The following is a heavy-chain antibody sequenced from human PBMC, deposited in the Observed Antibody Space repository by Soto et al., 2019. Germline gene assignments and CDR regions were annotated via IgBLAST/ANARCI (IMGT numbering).Heavy chain of an antibody. Sequence: SVKVSCKASGFTFTSSAVQWVRQARGQRLEWIGWIVVGSGNTNYAQKFQERVTITRDMSTSTAYMELSSLRSEDTAVYYCAADLGWYVGNWLDPWGQGTLVTVSS. V-gene: IGHV1-58*01. J-gene: IGHJ5*02. D-gene: IGHD6-19*01. CDR3: AADLGWYVGNWLDP. CDR1: GFTFTSSA. CDR2: IVVGSGNT.